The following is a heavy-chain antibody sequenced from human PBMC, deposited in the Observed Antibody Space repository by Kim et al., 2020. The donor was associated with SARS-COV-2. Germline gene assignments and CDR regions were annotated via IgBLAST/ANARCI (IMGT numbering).Heavy chain of an antibody. J-gene: IGHJ4*02. V-gene: IGHV4-31*03. D-gene: IGHD3-22*01. CDR3: ARGGDSSGYYYVPFDY. Sequence: SETLSLTCTVSGGSISSGGYYWSWIRQHPGKGLEWIGYIYYSGSTYYNPSLKSRVTISVDTSKNQFSLKLSSVTAADTAVYYCARGGDSSGYYYVPFDYLGQGTLVTVSS. CDR1: GGSISSGGYY. CDR2: IYYSGST.